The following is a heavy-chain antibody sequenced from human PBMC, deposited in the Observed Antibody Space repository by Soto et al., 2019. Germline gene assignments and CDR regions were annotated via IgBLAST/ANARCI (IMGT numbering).Heavy chain of an antibody. CDR1: GLTVSSSY. CDR3: AKATATGGGAFDT. D-gene: IGHD1-1*01. CDR2: ILVDGRT. Sequence: HPGGSLRLSCAASGLTVSSSYMSWVRQAPGKGLQWVSTILVDGRTFYVDSVKGRLTISRDNSKNAVYLQMNSLTAGDTAQYYCAKATATGGGAFDTCGKGTMVTV. V-gene: IGHV3-53*01. J-gene: IGHJ3*02.